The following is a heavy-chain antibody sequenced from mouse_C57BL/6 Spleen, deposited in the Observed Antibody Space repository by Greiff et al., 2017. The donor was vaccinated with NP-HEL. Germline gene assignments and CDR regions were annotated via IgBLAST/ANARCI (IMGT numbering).Heavy chain of an antibody. CDR1: GFNIKDYY. V-gene: IGHV14-1*01. CDR2: IDPEDGDT. D-gene: IGHD1-1*01. CDR3: TATVVAPYAMDY. J-gene: IGHJ4*01. Sequence: EVQLQQSGAELVRPGASVKLSCPASGFNIKDYYMHWVKQRPEQGLEWIGRIDPEDGDTEYAPKFQGKATMTADPSSNTAYLQLSSLTSEDTAVYYCTATVVAPYAMDYWGQGTSVTVSS.